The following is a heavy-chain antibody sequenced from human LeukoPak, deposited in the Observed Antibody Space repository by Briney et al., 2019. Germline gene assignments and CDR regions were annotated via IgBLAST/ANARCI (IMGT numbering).Heavy chain of an antibody. CDR1: GFTFSSYG. Sequence: QPGGSLRLSCAASGFTFSSYGMSWVRQAPGKGLEWVAVISYDGSNKYYADSVKGRFTISRDNSKNTLYLQMNSLRAEDTAVYYCARSSLRGGRPQYYFDYWGQGTLVTVSS. CDR2: ISYDGSNK. CDR3: ARSSLRGGRPQYYFDY. J-gene: IGHJ4*02. V-gene: IGHV3-30*03. D-gene: IGHD3-16*02.